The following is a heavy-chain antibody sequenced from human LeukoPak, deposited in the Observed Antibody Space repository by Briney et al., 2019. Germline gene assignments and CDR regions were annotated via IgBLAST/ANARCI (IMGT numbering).Heavy chain of an antibody. CDR2: ISGSGGST. J-gene: IGHJ6*02. D-gene: IGHD6-19*01. V-gene: IGHV3-23*01. CDR1: GFAFSSYA. CDR3: AKTNQQWLPYGMDV. Sequence: PGGSLRLSCAASGFAFSSYAMSWVRQAPGKGLEWVSAISGSGGSTYYADSVKGRFTISRDNSKNTLYLQMNSLRAEDTAVYYCAKTNQQWLPYGMDVWGQGTTVTVSS.